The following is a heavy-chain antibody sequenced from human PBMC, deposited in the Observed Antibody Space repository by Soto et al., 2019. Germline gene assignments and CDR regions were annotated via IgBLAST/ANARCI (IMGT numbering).Heavy chain of an antibody. Sequence: QVQLQQWGAGLLKPSETLSLTCAVYGGSFSGYYWSWIRQPPGKGLEWIGEINHSGSTNYNPSLKSRVTIPVDTSKNQFSLKLSSVTAADTAVYYCARGKVDKDYIWGSYPTTKGYYFDYWGQGTLVTVSS. D-gene: IGHD3-16*01. V-gene: IGHV4-34*01. CDR2: INHSGST. J-gene: IGHJ4*02. CDR1: GGSFSGYY. CDR3: ARGKVDKDYIWGSYPTTKGYYFDY.